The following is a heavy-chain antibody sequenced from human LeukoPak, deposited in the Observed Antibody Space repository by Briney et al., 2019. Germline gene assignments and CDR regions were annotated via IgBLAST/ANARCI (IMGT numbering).Heavy chain of an antibody. CDR1: GGSISSGDYY. V-gene: IGHV4-30-4*01. J-gene: IGHJ4*02. D-gene: IGHD5-18*01. Sequence: SETLSLTCTVSGGSISSGDYYWSWIRQPPGKGLEWIGYIYYGGSTYYNPSLKSRVTISVDTSKNQFSLKLSSVTAADTAVYYCAREKIQLMNYFDYWGQGTLVTVSS. CDR3: AREKIQLMNYFDY. CDR2: IYYGGST.